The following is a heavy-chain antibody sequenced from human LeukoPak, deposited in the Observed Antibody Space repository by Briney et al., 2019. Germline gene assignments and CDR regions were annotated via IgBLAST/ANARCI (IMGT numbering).Heavy chain of an antibody. J-gene: IGHJ6*02. CDR2: INHSGST. D-gene: IGHD3-10*01. CDR1: GGSFSGYY. Sequence: SETLSLTCAVYGGSFSGYYWSWIRQPPGKGLEWIGEINHSGSTNYNPSLKSRVTISVDTNKNQFSLKLSSVTAADAAVYYCARGLNTMVRGVTYYYYGMDVWGQGTTVTVSS. V-gene: IGHV4-34*01. CDR3: ARGLNTMVRGVTYYYYGMDV.